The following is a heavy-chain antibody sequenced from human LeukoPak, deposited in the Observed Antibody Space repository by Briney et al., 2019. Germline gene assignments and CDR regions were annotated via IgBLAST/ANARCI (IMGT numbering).Heavy chain of an antibody. V-gene: IGHV4-4*09. CDR3: ACIAAAGIGGYYFDY. D-gene: IGHD6-13*01. CDR2: IYHRGST. J-gene: IGHJ4*02. CDR1: GGSISPYY. Sequence: SETLSLTCTVSGGSISPYYWSWIRQPPGKGLEWIGYIYHRGSTNYNPSLKSRVTISIDTSKNQFSLKVSSVTAADTAVYYCACIAAAGIGGYYFDYWGQGTLVTVSS.